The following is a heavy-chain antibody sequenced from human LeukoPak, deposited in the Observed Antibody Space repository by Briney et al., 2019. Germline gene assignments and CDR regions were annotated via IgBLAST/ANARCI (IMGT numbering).Heavy chain of an antibody. CDR1: VGSLSSYY. J-gene: IGHJ4*02. D-gene: IGHD2-15*01. Sequence: SETLSLTCLVSVGSLSSYYWSGIRQPPAKGLEWIGYIYYSGCTYYNPSLTSRVTISVDTSKSQFCLKLGSVTAADTAVYYCARVYCSGGSCYSGFDYWGQRTLVTVSS. V-gene: IGHV4-59*01. CDR3: ARVYCSGGSCYSGFDY. CDR2: IYYSGCT.